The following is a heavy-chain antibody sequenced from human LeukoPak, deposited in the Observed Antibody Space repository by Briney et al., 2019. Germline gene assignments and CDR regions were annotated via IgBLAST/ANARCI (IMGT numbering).Heavy chain of an antibody. CDR1: GFTFSSYA. CDR2: ISYDGSNK. Sequence: GGSLGLSCAASGFTFSSYAMHWVRQAPGKGLEWVAVISYDGSNKYYADSVKGRFTISRDNSKNTLYLQMNSLRAEDTAVYYCARLEYWGQGTLVTVSS. CDR3: ARLEY. J-gene: IGHJ4*02. D-gene: IGHD1-1*01. V-gene: IGHV3-30*01.